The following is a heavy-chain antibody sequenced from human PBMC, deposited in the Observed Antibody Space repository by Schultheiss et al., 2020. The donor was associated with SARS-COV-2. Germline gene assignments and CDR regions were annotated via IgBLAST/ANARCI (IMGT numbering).Heavy chain of an antibody. V-gene: IGHV3-23*01. CDR2: ISDSGGTT. D-gene: IGHD3-22*01. CDR1: GFTFSSYG. J-gene: IGHJ3*02. Sequence: GGSLRLSCAASGFTFSSYGMHWVRQAPGKGLEWVSAISDSGGTTYYADSVKGRFTISRDNAKNALYLQMNSLRAEDTAVYYCARDPDFTTGDGFDIWGQGTMVTVSS. CDR3: ARDPDFTTGDGFDI.